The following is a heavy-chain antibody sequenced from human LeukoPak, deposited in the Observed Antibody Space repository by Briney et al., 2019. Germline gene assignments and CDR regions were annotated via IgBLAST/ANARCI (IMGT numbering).Heavy chain of an antibody. CDR2: ISSSSSYI. Sequence: GGSLRLSCAASGFTFSSYSMNWVRQAPGKGLEWVSSISSSSSYIYYADSVKGRFTISRDNAKNSLYLQMNSLRAEDTAVYYCANYLYSGYAFRFDYWGQGTLVTVSS. V-gene: IGHV3-21*04. D-gene: IGHD5-12*01. J-gene: IGHJ4*02. CDR3: ANYLYSGYAFRFDY. CDR1: GFTFSSYS.